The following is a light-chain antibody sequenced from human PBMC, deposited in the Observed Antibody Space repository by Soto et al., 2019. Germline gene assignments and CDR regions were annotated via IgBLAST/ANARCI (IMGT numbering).Light chain of an antibody. CDR1: SGHSSYA. J-gene: IGLJ2*01. Sequence: QLVLTQSPSASASLGASVKLTCTLSSGHSSYAIAWHQQQPEKGPRYLMKLDSDGSHTKGDAIPDRFSGASSGAERYRPISILQSEDEADYYWQTWGPGIHVVVGGGTKVTVL. V-gene: IGLV4-69*01. CDR2: LDSDGSH. CDR3: QTWGPGIHVV.